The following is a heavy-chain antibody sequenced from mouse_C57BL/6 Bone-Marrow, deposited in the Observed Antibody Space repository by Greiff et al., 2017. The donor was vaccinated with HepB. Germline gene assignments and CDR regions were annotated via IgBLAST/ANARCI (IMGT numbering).Heavy chain of an antibody. CDR1: GYTFTTYP. V-gene: IGHV1-47*01. D-gene: IGHD1-1*01. CDR2: FHPYNDDT. CDR3: ARAGSSYYYAMDY. Sequence: VQRVESGAELVKPGASVKMSCKASGYTFTTYPIEWMKQNHGKSLEWIGNFHPYNDDTKYNEKFKGKATLTVEKSSSTVYLELSRLTSDDSAVYYCARAGSSYYYAMDYWGQGTSVTVSS. J-gene: IGHJ4*01.